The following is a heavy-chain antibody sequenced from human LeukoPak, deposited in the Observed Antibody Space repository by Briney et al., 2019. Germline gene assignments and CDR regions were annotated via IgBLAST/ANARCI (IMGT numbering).Heavy chain of an antibody. CDR1: GGSISSYY. D-gene: IGHD2-2*02. CDR3: ASSEVVVPAAILGPFDY. CDR2: IYYSGST. V-gene: IGHV4-59*01. J-gene: IGHJ4*02. Sequence: PSETLSLTCTVSGGSISSYYWSWIRQPPGKGLEWIGYIYYSGSTNYNPSLKSRVTISVDTSKNQFSLKLSSVTAADTAVYYCASSEVVVPAAILGPFDYWGQGTLVTVSS.